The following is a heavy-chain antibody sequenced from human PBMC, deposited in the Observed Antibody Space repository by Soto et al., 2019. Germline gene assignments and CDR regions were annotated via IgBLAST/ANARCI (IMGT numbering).Heavy chain of an antibody. CDR1: GFTFSSYA. J-gene: IGHJ3*02. V-gene: IGHV3-30-3*01. CDR3: ARGETYYYDSSGYYGPHPDAFDI. D-gene: IGHD3-22*01. CDR2: ISYDGSNK. Sequence: GGSLRLSWAAAGFTFSSYAMHWVRQAPGKGLEWVAVISYDGSNKYYADSVKGRFTISRDNSKNTLYLQMNSLRAEDTAVYYCARGETYYYDSSGYYGPHPDAFDIWGQGTMVTVSS.